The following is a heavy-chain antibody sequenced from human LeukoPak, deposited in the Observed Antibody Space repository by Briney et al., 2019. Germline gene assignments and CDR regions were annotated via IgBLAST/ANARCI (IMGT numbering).Heavy chain of an antibody. J-gene: IGHJ3*01. CDR2: IAYDGSNQ. CDR3: ARAGTKWEVRDFDASDV. D-gene: IGHD1-26*01. V-gene: IGHV3-30-3*01. CDR1: GFTFSDYY. Sequence: GGSLRLSCAASGFTFSDYYMSWVRQAPGKGLEWVSFIAYDGSNQYYADSVKGRFTISRDSSKNTLYLQLNSLRLKDTAIYYCARAGTKWEVRDFDASDVWGQGTMVTVSS.